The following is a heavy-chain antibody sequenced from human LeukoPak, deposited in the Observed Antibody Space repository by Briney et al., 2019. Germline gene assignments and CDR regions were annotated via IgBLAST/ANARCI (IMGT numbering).Heavy chain of an antibody. CDR3: ARGGTDYYYYYMDV. V-gene: IGHV3-74*01. J-gene: IGHJ6*03. CDR2: INTDGSST. CDR1: GFTFSSCW. Sequence: GGSLRLSCAASGFTFSSCWMHWVRQAPGKGLVWVSRINTDGSSTSYADSVKGRFTISRDNAKNTLYLQMNSLRAEDTAVYYCARGGTDYYYYYMDVWGKGTTVTVSS.